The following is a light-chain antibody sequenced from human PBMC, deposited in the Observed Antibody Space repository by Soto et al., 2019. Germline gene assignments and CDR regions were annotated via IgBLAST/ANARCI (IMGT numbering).Light chain of an antibody. Sequence: SYELTQPPSVSVAPGQTATIACGGKNVGSNSVHWYHQKPGQAPVLVVFEHSDRPSGIPERFSASKSGNTATLTISRVEAGDEADYYCQVWDNSRHVVFGGGTKVTVL. CDR1: NVGSNS. J-gene: IGLJ2*01. CDR2: EHS. CDR3: QVWDNSRHVV. V-gene: IGLV3-21*02.